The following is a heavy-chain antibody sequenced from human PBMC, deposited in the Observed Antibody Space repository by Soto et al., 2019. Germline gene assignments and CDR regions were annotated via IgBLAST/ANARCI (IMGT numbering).Heavy chain of an antibody. CDR3: ARFHADSSGWYENLDY. CDR1: GGSISSYY. V-gene: IGHV4-4*07. Sequence: SETLSLTCTVSGGSISSYYWSWIRQPAGKGLEWIGRIYTSGSTNYNPSLKSRVTMSVDTSKNQFSLKLSSVTAADTAVHYCARFHADSSGWYENLDYWGQGTLLTLSS. CDR2: IYTSGST. J-gene: IGHJ4*02. D-gene: IGHD6-19*01.